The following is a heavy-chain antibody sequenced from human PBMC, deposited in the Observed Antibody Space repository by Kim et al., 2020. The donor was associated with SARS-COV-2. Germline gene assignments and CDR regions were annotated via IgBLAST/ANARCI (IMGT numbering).Heavy chain of an antibody. CDR2: T. Sequence: TYYADSGKGRFTISRDNSKNTLYLQMNSLRAEDTAVYYCAKEPVRGGYGYWGQGTLVTVSS. CDR3: AKEPVRGGYGY. D-gene: IGHD3-10*01. V-gene: IGHV3-23*01. J-gene: IGHJ4*02.